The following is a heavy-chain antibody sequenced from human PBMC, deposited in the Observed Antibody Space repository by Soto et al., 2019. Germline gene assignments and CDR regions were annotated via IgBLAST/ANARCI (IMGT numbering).Heavy chain of an antibody. CDR3: TQEDLFLRWEFES. Sequence: EVQLLESGGGLVQPGGSLRLSCAASGFTFSRYGMSWVRQAPGRGLEWVSGISGGGGSTHYADSVKGRFTISRDNSKNTLSLQMNSLRAEDAALYYCTQEDLFLRWEFESWGQGTLVTVSS. CDR2: ISGGGGST. J-gene: IGHJ4*02. V-gene: IGHV3-23*01. D-gene: IGHD1-26*01. CDR1: GFTFSRYG.